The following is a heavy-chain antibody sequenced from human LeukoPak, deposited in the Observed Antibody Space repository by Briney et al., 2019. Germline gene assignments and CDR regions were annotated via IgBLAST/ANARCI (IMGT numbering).Heavy chain of an antibody. CDR2: T. Sequence: TNYNPSLKSRVTISVDTSKNQFSLKLSSVTAADTAVYYCARGDLRYCSSTSCYTGLWFDPWGQGTLVTVSS. V-gene: IGHV4-30-4*05. CDR3: ARGDLRYCSSTSCYTGLWFDP. D-gene: IGHD2-2*02. J-gene: IGHJ5*02.